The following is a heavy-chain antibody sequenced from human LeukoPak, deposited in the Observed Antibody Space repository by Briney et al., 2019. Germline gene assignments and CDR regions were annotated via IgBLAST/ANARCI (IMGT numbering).Heavy chain of an antibody. D-gene: IGHD2-2*01. CDR3: ARVGYCSSTSCYERGGGYYGMDV. J-gene: IGHJ6*02. V-gene: IGHV3-64*01. Sequence: PGGSLRLSCAASGFTFSSYAMHWVRQAPGKGLEYVSAISSNGGSTYYANSVKGRFTISRDNSKNTLYLQMGSLRAEDMAVYYCARVGYCSSTSCYERGGGYYGMDVWGQGTTVTVSS. CDR2: ISSNGGST. CDR1: GFTFSSYA.